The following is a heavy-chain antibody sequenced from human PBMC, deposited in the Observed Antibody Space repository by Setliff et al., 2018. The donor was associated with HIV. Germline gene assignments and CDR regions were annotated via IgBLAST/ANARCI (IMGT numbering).Heavy chain of an antibody. J-gene: IGHJ5*02. CDR2: INQDGSEQ. CDR3: VRGKNWFDP. Sequence: GGSLRLSCAASGFTFSNAWRTWVRQAPGKGPEWVANINQDGSEQNFVGSLTGRFTISRDNAKNSLYLQMNSLRAEDTALYYCVRGKNWFDPWGQGTLVTVSS. V-gene: IGHV3-7*03. CDR1: GFTFSNAW.